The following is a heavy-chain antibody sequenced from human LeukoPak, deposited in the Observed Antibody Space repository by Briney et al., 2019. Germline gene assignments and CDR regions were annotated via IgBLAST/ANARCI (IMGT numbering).Heavy chain of an antibody. CDR3: ARQDGVLGVVTHFDY. J-gene: IGHJ4*02. V-gene: IGHV4-61*02. D-gene: IGHD2-21*02. Sequence: SETLSLTCTVSGGSISSGSYYWSWIRQPAGKGLEWIGRIYTSGSTNYNPSLKSRVTISVDTSKNQFSLKLSSVTAADTAVYYCARQDGVLGVVTHFDYWGQGTLVTVSS. CDR1: GGSISSGSYY. CDR2: IYTSGST.